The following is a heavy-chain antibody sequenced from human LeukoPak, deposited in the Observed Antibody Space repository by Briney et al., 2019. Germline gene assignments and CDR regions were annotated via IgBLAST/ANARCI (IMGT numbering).Heavy chain of an antibody. CDR3: AKGRSGWFATPLDY. CDR2: IYSGGST. Sequence: GGSLRLSCAASGFTFSSYAMSWVRQAPGKGLEWVSVIYSGGSTYYADSVKGRFTISRDNSKNTLYLQMNSLRAEDTAVYYCAKGRSGWFATPLDYWGQGTLVTVSS. CDR1: GFTFSSYA. J-gene: IGHJ4*02. D-gene: IGHD6-19*01. V-gene: IGHV3-23*03.